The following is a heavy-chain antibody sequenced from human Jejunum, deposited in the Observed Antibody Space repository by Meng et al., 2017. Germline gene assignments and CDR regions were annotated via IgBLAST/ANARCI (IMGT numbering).Heavy chain of an antibody. CDR1: GFTVSSNH. Sequence: GESLMISCAASGFTVSSNHMSCVRHAPGKGLEYVSVIYSGGSTYYADSVKGRFTISRDNSENTLYLQMKSLRAEDTAVYYYARDAYYDSSVGTLQHWGQGTLVTVSS. V-gene: IGHV3-53*05. J-gene: IGHJ1*01. CDR3: ARDAYYDSSVGTLQH. D-gene: IGHD3-22*01. CDR2: IYSGGST.